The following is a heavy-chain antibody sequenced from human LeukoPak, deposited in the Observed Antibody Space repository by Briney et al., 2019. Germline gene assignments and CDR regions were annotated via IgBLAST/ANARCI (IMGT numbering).Heavy chain of an antibody. J-gene: IGHJ4*02. D-gene: IGHD3-22*01. CDR3: ARSLRGADSSGYYPDY. V-gene: IGHV1-2*02. CDR2: INPNSGGT. CDR1: GYTFTGYY. Sequence: ASVKVSCKASGYTFTGYYRHWVRQPPGQGLEWMGWINPNSGGTNYAQKFQGRVTITADKSTSTAYMELSSLRSEDTAVYCCARSLRGADSSGYYPDYWGQGTLVTVSS.